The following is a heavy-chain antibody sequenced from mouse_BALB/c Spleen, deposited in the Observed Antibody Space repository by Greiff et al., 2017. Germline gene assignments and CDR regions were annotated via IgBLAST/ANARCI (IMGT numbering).Heavy chain of an antibody. J-gene: IGHJ4*01. CDR3: ARNKLYYYAMDY. D-gene: IGHD1-1*01. V-gene: IGHV1-54*01. CDR2: INPGSGGT. Sequence: QVQLKESGAELVRPGTSVKVSCKASGYAFTNYLIEWVKQRPGQGLEWIGVINPGSGGTNYNEKFKGKATLTADKSSSTAYMQLSSLTSDDSAVYFCARNKLYYYAMDYWGQGTSVTVSS. CDR1: GYAFTNYL.